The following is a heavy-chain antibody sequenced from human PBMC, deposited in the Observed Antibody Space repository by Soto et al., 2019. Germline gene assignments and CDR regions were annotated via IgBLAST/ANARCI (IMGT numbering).Heavy chain of an antibody. J-gene: IGHJ4*02. D-gene: IGHD1-26*01. V-gene: IGHV3-23*01. CDR2: ISSGGGSP. CDR1: GFTFSGYA. CDR3: AKGGGRIVPRHFDS. Sequence: PGGSLRLSCAASGFTFSGYAMSWVRQAPGKGLEWVSGISSGGGSPYYADSVKGRFTISRDNSKNTLYLQMNSLRIEDTAVYYCAKGGGRIVPRHFDSWGQGTLVTVSS.